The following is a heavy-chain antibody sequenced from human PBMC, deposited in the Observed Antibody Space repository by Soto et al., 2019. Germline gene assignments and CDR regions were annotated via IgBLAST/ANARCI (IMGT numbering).Heavy chain of an antibody. CDR2: ITSGGDGT. Sequence: PGGSLRLSCAASGFTFSTYPMNWVRQTPGKGLEWVSTITSGGDGTYYADSVKGRFTISRENSRSTLYLQMNSLRAEDTAMYYSTKSGGYCSGGICYPNWFDSWGLGTLVTVSS. CDR3: TKSGGYCSGGICYPNWFDS. CDR1: GFTFSTYP. J-gene: IGHJ5*01. V-gene: IGHV3-23*01. D-gene: IGHD2-15*01.